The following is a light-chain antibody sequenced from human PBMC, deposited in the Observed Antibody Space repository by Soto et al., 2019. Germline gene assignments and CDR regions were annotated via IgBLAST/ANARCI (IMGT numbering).Light chain of an antibody. Sequence: QSALTQPPSASGSPGQSVTISCTGTSSDVGAYNYVSWYQQHPGKAPKLMIYEVSKRPSGVPDRFSGSKSGTSASLAISGLRSEDEADYYCVSWDDSLSGLVFGTGTKLTVL. CDR2: EVS. V-gene: IGLV2-8*01. J-gene: IGLJ1*01. CDR3: VSWDDSLSGLV. CDR1: SSDVGAYNY.